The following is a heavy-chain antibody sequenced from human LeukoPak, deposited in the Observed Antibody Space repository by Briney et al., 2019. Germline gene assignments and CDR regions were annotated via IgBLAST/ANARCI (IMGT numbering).Heavy chain of an antibody. J-gene: IGHJ3*02. Sequence: KPSETLSLTCTVSGGSISSSSYYWGWIRQPPGKGLEWIGSIYYSGSTYYNPSLKSRVTISVDTSKNQFSLKLSSVTAADTAVYYCARRDSSGYDAFDIWGQGTMVTVFS. CDR3: ARRDSSGYDAFDI. D-gene: IGHD3-22*01. CDR1: GGSISSSSYY. V-gene: IGHV4-39*01. CDR2: IYYSGST.